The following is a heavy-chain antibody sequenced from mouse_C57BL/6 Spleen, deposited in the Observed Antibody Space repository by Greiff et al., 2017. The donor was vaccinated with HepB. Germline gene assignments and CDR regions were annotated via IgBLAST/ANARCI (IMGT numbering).Heavy chain of an antibody. CDR3: ARPCSSSAWFAY. CDR1: GYTFTSYW. D-gene: IGHD1-1*01. J-gene: IGHJ3*01. Sequence: QVQLQQPGAELVKPGASVKMSCKASGYTFTSYWITWVKQRPGQGLEWIGDIYPGSGSTNYNEKFKSKATLTVDTSSSTAYMQLSSLTSEDSAVYYWARPCSSSAWFAYWGQGTLVTVSA. V-gene: IGHV1-55*01. CDR2: IYPGSGST.